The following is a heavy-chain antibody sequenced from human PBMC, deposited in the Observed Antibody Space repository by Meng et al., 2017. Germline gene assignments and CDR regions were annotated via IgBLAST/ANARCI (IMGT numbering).Heavy chain of an antibody. CDR3: ARDLYDILTGENWFDP. CDR2: ISSSSSYI. V-gene: IGHV3-21*01. D-gene: IGHD3-9*01. Sequence: ETLSLTCAASGFTFSSYSMNWVRQAPGKGLEWVSSISSSSSYIYYADSVKGRFTISRDNAKNSLYLQMNSLRAEDTAVYYCARDLYDILTGENWFDPWGQGTLVTVSS. J-gene: IGHJ5*02. CDR1: GFTFSSYS.